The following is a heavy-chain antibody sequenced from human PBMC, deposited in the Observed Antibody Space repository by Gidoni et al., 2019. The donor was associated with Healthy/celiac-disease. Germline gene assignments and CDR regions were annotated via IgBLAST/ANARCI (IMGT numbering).Heavy chain of an antibody. CDR2: IYPGDSDT. Sequence: LEWMVIIYPGDSDTRYSPSFQGQVTISADKSISTAYLQWSSLKASDTAMYYCARRRNRRDGYPYYFDYWGQGTLVTVSS. V-gene: IGHV5-51*01. D-gene: IGHD5-12*01. CDR3: ARRRNRRDGYPYYFDY. J-gene: IGHJ4*02.